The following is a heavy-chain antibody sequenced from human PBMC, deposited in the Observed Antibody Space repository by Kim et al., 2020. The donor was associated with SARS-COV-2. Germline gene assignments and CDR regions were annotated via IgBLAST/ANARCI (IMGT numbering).Heavy chain of an antibody. CDR2: T. CDR3: TKDDYNYDFDY. J-gene: IGHJ4*02. V-gene: IGHV3-43*01. D-gene: IGHD5-12*01. Sequence: TYYSGSRKGRITVSRDNSKNSLDLQMNSLRTEDTALYYCTKDDYNYDFDYWGQGTLVTVSS.